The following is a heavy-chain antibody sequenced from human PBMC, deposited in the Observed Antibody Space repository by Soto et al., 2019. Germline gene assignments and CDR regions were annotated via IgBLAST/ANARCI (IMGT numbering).Heavy chain of an antibody. J-gene: IGHJ4*02. Sequence: XESLKISCQGSGYIFTTYWIGWGRQMPGKGMEGMGIINPGDSDTKYSQSFQGQVTISADKYINIDYLQLSSLNASDSSISYCAIRQYGGCFLIDFWGPGSLVTVSS. V-gene: IGHV5-51*01. D-gene: IGHD5-12*01. CDR2: INPGDSDT. CDR3: AIRQYGGCFLIDF. CDR1: GYIFTTYW.